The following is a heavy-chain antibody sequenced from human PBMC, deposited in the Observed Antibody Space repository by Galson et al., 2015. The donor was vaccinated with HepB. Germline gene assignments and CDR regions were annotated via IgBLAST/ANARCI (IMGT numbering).Heavy chain of an antibody. Sequence: SLRLSCAASGFTFSSYTMNWARQAPGKGLESVSSISSGNQYIYYSDSVRGRFTISRDNAKNSLYLQMDSLGTEDTAIYYCARDYYQLLPSAGTFGVDVWGQGATVTVSS. D-gene: IGHD2-2*01. CDR1: GFTFSSYT. CDR2: ISSGNQYI. V-gene: IGHV3-21*01. CDR3: ARDYYQLLPSAGTFGVDV. J-gene: IGHJ6*02.